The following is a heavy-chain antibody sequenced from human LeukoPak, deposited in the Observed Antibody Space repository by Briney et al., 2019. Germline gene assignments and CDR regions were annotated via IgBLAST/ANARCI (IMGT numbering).Heavy chain of an antibody. V-gene: IGHV3-15*01. Sequence: GGSLRLSCAASGFTFSSYAMSWVRQAPGKGLEWVGRIKSKADGGTTDYPAPVKGRFTISRDDSKNTLYLQMNSLRTEDTAVYYCTTDLGYCGGDCYYYWGQGTLVTVSS. CDR3: TTDLGYCGGDCYYY. CDR2: IKSKADGGTT. D-gene: IGHD2-21*02. J-gene: IGHJ4*02. CDR1: GFTFSSYA.